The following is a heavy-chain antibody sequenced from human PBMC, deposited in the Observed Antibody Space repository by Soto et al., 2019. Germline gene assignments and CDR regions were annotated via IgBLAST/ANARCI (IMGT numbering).Heavy chain of an antibody. CDR1: GGSISSSNYY. D-gene: IGHD1-26*01. J-gene: IGHJ4*02. CDR2: IYHSGST. CDR3: ARRTIATYLDY. Sequence: PSETLSLTCTVSGGSISSSNYYWGWIRQPPGKGLEWIGSIYHSGSTFYNPSLKSRVTISVDTSKNQFSLKLSSVTAADTAVYYCARRTIATYLDYWGQGTLVTV. V-gene: IGHV4-39*01.